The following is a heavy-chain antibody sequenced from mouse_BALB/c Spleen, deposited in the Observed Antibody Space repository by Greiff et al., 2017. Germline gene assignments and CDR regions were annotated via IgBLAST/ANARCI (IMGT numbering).Heavy chain of an antibody. J-gene: IGHJ2*01. CDR2: IDPENGNT. CDR1: GYAFTNYL. V-gene: IGHV14-1*02. D-gene: IGHD2-3*01. CDR3: ARWGLLPYFDY. Sequence: VQLQQSGAELVRPGTSVKVSCKASGYAFTNYLIEWVKQRPGQGLEWIGWIDPENGNTIYDPKFQGKASITADTSSNTAYLQLSSLTSEDTAVYYCARWGLLPYFDYWGQGTTLTVSS.